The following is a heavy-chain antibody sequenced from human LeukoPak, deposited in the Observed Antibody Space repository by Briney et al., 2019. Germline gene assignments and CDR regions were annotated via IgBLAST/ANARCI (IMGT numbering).Heavy chain of an antibody. D-gene: IGHD3-9*01. Sequence: ASVKVSCKASGYTFTGYYMHWVRQAPGQGLEWMGWINPNSGGTNYAQKFQGRVTMTRDTSISTAYMELSRLRSDDTAVYYCARVDILTDSMDVWGKGTTVTISS. V-gene: IGHV1-2*02. J-gene: IGHJ6*03. CDR2: INPNSGGT. CDR3: ARVDILTDSMDV. CDR1: GYTFTGYY.